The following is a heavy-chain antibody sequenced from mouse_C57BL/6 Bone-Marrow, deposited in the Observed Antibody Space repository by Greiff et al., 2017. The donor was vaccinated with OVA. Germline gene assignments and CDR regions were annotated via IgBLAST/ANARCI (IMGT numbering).Heavy chain of an antibody. CDR1: GYTFTSYD. CDR3: ARSYYGSSPYWYVDV. J-gene: IGHJ1*03. V-gene: IGHV1-85*01. CDR2: IYPRDGST. Sequence: VKLMESGPELVKPGASVKLSCKASGYTFTSYDINWVKQRPGQGLEWIGWIYPRDGSTKYNEKFKGKATLTVDTSSSTAYMELHSLTSEDSAVYFGARSYYGSSPYWYVDVWGTGTTVTVSS. D-gene: IGHD1-1*01.